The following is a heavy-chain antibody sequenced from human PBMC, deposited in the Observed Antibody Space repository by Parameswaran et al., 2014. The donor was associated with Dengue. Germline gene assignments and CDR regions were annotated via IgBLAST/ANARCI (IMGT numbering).Heavy chain of an antibody. CDR3: ARRSGSYFDY. Sequence: VRQAPGKGLEWVANIKQDGSEKYYVDSVKGRFTISRDNAKNSLYLQMNSLRAEDTAVYYCARRSGSYFDYWGQGTLVTVSS. CDR2: IKQDGSEK. J-gene: IGHJ4*02. D-gene: IGHD1-26*01. V-gene: IGHV3-7*03.